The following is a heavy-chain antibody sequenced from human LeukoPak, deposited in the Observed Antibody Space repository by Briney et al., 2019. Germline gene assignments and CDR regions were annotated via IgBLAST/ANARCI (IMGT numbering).Heavy chain of an antibody. Sequence: SETLSLTCTVSGGSISSYYWSWIRQPPGKGLEWIGYIYYSGGTNYNPSLKSRVTISVDTSKNQFSLKLSSVTAADTAVYYCARKKSVGDYYYGMDVWGQGTTVTVSS. CDR2: IYYSGGT. J-gene: IGHJ6*02. CDR3: ARKKSVGDYYYGMDV. V-gene: IGHV4-59*01. CDR1: GGSISSYY. D-gene: IGHD3-16*01.